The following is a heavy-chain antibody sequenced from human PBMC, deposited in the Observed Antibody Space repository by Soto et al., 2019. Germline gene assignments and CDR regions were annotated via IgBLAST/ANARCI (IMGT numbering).Heavy chain of an antibody. Sequence: QVQLQQWGAGLLKPSETLSLTCAVYGGSFSGYYWSWIRQPPGKGLEWIGEINHSGSTNYNPSLKSRVTISVDTSKNQFSLKLSSVTAADTAVYYCAAYPITMVRGVPQRGGPFDYWGQGTLVTVSS. CDR1: GGSFSGYY. D-gene: IGHD3-10*01. CDR3: AAYPITMVRGVPQRGGPFDY. CDR2: INHSGST. J-gene: IGHJ4*02. V-gene: IGHV4-34*01.